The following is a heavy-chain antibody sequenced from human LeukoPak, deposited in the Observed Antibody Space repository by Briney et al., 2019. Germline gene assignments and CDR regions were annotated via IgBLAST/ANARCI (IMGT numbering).Heavy chain of an antibody. CDR1: GFTFSSYW. CDR2: IKQDGSER. J-gene: IGHJ4*02. CDR3: ARVASSGYYYFSDY. D-gene: IGHD3-22*01. V-gene: IGHV3-7*01. Sequence: AGGSLRLSCAASGFTFSSYWMNWVRRAPGKGLEWVANIKQDGSERYYVDSVKGRFTISRDNAKNSLYLQMNSLRAEDTAVHYCARVASSGYYYFSDYWGQGTQVTVSS.